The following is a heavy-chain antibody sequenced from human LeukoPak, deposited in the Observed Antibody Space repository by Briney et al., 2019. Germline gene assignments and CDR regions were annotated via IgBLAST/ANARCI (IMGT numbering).Heavy chain of an antibody. Sequence: GASVKVSCKASDYTFSSYAITWVRQAPGQGLEWMGWISGHNGKTNYAQKFQGRDTMTTDTSTSTAYMELKSLRSDDTAVYYCARLTVVMVYSIQENWLDPWGQGTLVTVSS. D-gene: IGHD2-8*01. CDR3: ARLTVVMVYSIQENWLDP. J-gene: IGHJ5*02. CDR1: DYTFSSYA. CDR2: ISGHNGKT. V-gene: IGHV1-18*01.